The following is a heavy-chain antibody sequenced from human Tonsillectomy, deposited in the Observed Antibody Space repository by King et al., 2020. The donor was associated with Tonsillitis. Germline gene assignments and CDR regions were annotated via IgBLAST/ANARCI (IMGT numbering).Heavy chain of an antibody. D-gene: IGHD3-3*02. CDR3: AREYYQFVFDP. CDR2: IYTSGST. CDR1: GGSISSGNYY. J-gene: IGHJ5*02. V-gene: IGHV4-61*02. Sequence: VPLQESGPGLVKPSQTLSLTCTVSGGSISSGNYYWSWIRQPAGKGLEWIGRIYTSGSTNYNPSLKSRVTMSVDTSKNQFSLNLRSVTAADTAVYYCAREYYQFVFDPWGQGTLVTVSA.